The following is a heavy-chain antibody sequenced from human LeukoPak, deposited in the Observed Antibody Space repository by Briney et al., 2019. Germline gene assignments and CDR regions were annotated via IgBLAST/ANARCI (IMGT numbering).Heavy chain of an antibody. V-gene: IGHV4-39*01. CDR1: GDSINNNAAY. CDR3: ARRSTYYYASSGYYHPFDY. CDR2: IYYSGPT. Sequence: PSETLSLTCTVSGDSINNNAAYGGWIRQPPGKGLEWIGNIYYSGPTYYNPSLKSRLTISVDTSKSQFSLNLTSVTAADTAVYYCARRSTYYYASSGYYHPFDYSGQGTLVTVSS. D-gene: IGHD3-22*01. J-gene: IGHJ4*02.